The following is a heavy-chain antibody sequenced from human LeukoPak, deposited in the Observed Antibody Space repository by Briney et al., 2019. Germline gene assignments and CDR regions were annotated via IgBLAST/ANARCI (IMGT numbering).Heavy chain of an antibody. CDR3: AREGRYCSGGSCYPLDY. CDR2: INHSGST. CDR1: GGSFSGYY. D-gene: IGHD2-15*01. Sequence: PSETLSLTCAVYGGSFSGYYWSWIRQPSGKGLEWIGEINHSGSTNYNPSLKSRVTISVDTSKNQFSLKLSSVTAADTAVYYCAREGRYCSGGSCYPLDYWGQGTLVTVSS. V-gene: IGHV4-34*01. J-gene: IGHJ4*02.